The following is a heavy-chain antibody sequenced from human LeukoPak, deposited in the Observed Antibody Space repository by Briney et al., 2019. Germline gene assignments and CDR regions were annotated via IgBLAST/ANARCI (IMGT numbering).Heavy chain of an antibody. CDR2: INHSGST. CDR3: ARAQYCSGGSCYEGGFDY. Sequence: SETLSLTCAVYGGSFSGYYWSWIRQPPGKGLEWIGEINHSGSTNYNPSLKSRVTISVDTSKNQFSLKLGSVTAADTAVYYCARAQYCSGGSCYEGGFDYWGQGTLVTVSS. CDR1: GGSFSGYY. J-gene: IGHJ4*02. V-gene: IGHV4-34*01. D-gene: IGHD2-15*01.